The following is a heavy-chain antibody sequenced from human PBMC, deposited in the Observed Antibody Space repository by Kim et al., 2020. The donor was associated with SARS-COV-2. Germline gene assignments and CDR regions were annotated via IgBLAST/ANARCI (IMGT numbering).Heavy chain of an antibody. V-gene: IGHV4-30-2*03. Sequence: HPSLKRRVTHSDDTAKNQYSLRLGSVTAADTAVYYCARHRFQIVVVTRDYWGQGTLVTVSS. CDR3: ARHRFQIVVVTRDY. D-gene: IGHD2-21*02. J-gene: IGHJ4*02.